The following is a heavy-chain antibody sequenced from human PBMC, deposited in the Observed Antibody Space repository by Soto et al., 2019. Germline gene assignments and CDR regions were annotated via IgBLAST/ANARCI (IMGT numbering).Heavy chain of an antibody. D-gene: IGHD5-12*01. Sequence: GGSLRLSCAASGFSVSINSMSLVRQSPGKGLEWVSVIHSDVTTYYADSVKGRFIISRDNSKDTLYLQMNRLRAEDTAVYYCARELSGSWDNCFEPWGQGTRVTVSS. CDR1: GFSVSINS. CDR3: ARELSGSWDNCFEP. J-gene: IGHJ5*02. CDR2: IHSDVTT. V-gene: IGHV3-53*01.